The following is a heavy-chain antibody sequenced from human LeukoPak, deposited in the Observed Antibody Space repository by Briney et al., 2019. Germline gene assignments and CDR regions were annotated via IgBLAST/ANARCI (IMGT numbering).Heavy chain of an antibody. J-gene: IGHJ4*02. CDR3: ATRAYCSGGSCSYYFDY. CDR2: ISRSGGIP. V-gene: IGHV3-23*01. CDR1: AFTFSSYA. D-gene: IGHD2-15*01. Sequence: GPLRLSCAAAAFTFSSYAMSWDRQAPGKGLDRVSPISRSGGIPYYADSGNGRFTISRDNSKNTLYLQMNSLRAEDTAVYYCATRAYCSGGSCSYYFDYWGQGTLVTVSS.